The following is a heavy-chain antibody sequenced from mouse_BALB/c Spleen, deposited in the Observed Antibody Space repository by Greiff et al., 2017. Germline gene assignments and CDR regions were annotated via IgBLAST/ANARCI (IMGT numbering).Heavy chain of an antibody. CDR2: IYPGDGST. J-gene: IGHJ4*01. D-gene: IGHD1-1*01. V-gene: IGHV1S56*01. Sequence: PGQGLEWIGWIYPGDGSTKYNEKFKGKATLTADKSSSTAYMQLSSLTSENSAVYFCARDYGYAMDYWGQGTSVTVSS. CDR3: ARDYGYAMDY.